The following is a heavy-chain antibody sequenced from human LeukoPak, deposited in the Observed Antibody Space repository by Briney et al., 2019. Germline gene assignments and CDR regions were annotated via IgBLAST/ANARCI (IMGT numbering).Heavy chain of an antibody. CDR3: ARIYGNGWSDY. J-gene: IGHJ4*02. CDR2: MYSGGNT. V-gene: IGHV3-66*01. CDR1: GLAVSDTY. D-gene: IGHD6-19*01. Sequence: GGSLRLSCAASGLAVSDTYMIWVRQAPGKGLEWVSVMYSGGNTYYADSVKGRFTISRDNSKNTLYLQMDSLRAEDTAVYYCARIYGNGWSDYWGQGTLVTVSS.